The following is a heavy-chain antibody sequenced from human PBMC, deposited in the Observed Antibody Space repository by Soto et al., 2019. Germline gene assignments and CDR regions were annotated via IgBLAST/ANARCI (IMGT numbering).Heavy chain of an antibody. V-gene: IGHV1-69*01. J-gene: IGHJ4*02. CDR1: GGSFSSNP. Sequence: QVQLVQSGSEVKKPGSSVKVSCKASGGSFSSNPISWERQAPGQGLEWMAGIIPIFATVHYAQKFQGRVTITADESTSTAYMELTSLRSEDTAVYFCARGGRGYSSAPRYYFDYWGQGTLVTVSS. CDR2: IIPIFATV. D-gene: IGHD5-18*01. CDR3: ARGGRGYSSAPRYYFDY.